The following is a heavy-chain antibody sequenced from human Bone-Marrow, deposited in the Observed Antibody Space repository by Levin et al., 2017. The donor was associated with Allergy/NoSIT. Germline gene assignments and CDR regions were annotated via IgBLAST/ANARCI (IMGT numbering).Heavy chain of an antibody. Sequence: GESLKISCAASGFTFSSYAMSWVRQAPGKGLEWVSAISGSGGSTYYADSVKGRFTISRDNSKNTLYLQMNNLRAEDTAVYYCAKDLSYSSGWYGGFDYWGQGTLVTVSS. CDR1: GFTFSSYA. J-gene: IGHJ4*02. D-gene: IGHD6-19*01. V-gene: IGHV3-23*01. CDR3: AKDLSYSSGWYGGFDY. CDR2: ISGSGGST.